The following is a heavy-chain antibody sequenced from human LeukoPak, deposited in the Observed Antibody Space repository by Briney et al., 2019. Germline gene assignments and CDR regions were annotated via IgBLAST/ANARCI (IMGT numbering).Heavy chain of an antibody. D-gene: IGHD6-6*01. Sequence: SETLSLTCTVSGGSISSSSYYWGWIRQPPGKGLEWIGSIYYSGSTYYNPSLKSRVTISVDTSKNQFSLKLSSVTAADTAVYYCARALRSSSTHYYYYYGMDVWGQGTTVTVSS. V-gene: IGHV4-39*01. J-gene: IGHJ6*02. CDR2: IYYSGST. CDR3: ARALRSSSTHYYYYYGMDV. CDR1: GGSISSSSYY.